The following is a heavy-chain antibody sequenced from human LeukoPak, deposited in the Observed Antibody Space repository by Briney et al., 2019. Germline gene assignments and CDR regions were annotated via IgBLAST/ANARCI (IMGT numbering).Heavy chain of an antibody. Sequence: SETLSLTCAVSGYSISSGYYWGWIRQPPGKGLEWIGSIYHSGSTYYNPSLKSRVTISVDTSKNQFSLKLSSVTAAGTAVYYCARLVAARSLDYWGQGTLVTVSS. J-gene: IGHJ4*02. CDR2: IYHSGST. CDR3: ARLVAARSLDY. V-gene: IGHV4-38-2*01. CDR1: GYSISSGYY. D-gene: IGHD6-6*01.